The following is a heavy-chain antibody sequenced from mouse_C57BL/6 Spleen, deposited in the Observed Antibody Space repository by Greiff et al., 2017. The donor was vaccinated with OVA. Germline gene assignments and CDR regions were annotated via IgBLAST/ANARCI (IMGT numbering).Heavy chain of an antibody. CDR3: ARFYYGNNYYAMDY. V-gene: IGHV1-26*01. J-gene: IGHJ4*01. CDR2: INPNNGGT. Sequence: EVQLQQSGPELVKPGASVKISCKASGYTFTDYYMNWVKQSHGQSLEWIGDINPNNGGTSYNQKFKGKATLTVDKSSSTAYMELRSLTSEDSAVYYCARFYYGNNYYAMDYWGQGTSVTVSS. CDR1: GYTFTDYY. D-gene: IGHD2-1*01.